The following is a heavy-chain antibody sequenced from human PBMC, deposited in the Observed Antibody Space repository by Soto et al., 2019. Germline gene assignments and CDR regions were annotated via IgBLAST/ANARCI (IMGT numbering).Heavy chain of an antibody. V-gene: IGHV4-61*01. D-gene: IGHD1-7*01. CDR3: ARDRAGTTASYTGMDV. Sequence: PSETLSLTCTVSGGSVSSGSYFWSWFRQPPGKGLEWLGYIYYTGSTNYNPYLKSRVTMSLDTSKNQFSLKLSSVTAADAAVYYCARDRAGTTASYTGMDVWGPGSTVAVS. CDR1: GGSVSSGSYF. J-gene: IGHJ6*02. CDR2: IYYTGST.